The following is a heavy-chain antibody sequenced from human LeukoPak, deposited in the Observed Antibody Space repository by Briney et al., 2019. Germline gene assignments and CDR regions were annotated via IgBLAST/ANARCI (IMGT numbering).Heavy chain of an antibody. CDR3: ARGKVATIRKNWFDP. D-gene: IGHD5-12*01. CDR2: INHSGST. J-gene: IGHJ5*02. Sequence: PSETLSLTCAVYGGSFSGYYWSWIRQPPGKGLEWIGEINHSGSTNCNPSLKSRVTISVDTSKNQFSLKLSSVTAADTAVYYCARGKVATIRKNWFDPWGQGTLVTVSS. V-gene: IGHV4-34*01. CDR1: GGSFSGYY.